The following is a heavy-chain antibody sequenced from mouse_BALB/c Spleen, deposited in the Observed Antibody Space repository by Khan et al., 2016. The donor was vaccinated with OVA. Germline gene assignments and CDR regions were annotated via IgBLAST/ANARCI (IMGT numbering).Heavy chain of an antibody. J-gene: IGHJ4*01. CDR2: ISYSGLT. CDR3: ARGNYYGYTMDY. Sequence: EVQLQESGPGLVKPSQSLSLTCTVTGYSITSNYAWNWIRQFPGNKLEWMGYISYSGLTSYNPSLKSRISLTRDTSKNQFFLQLNSVTTEATATYYWARGNYYGYTMDYWGQGTSVTVSS. CDR1: GYSITSNYA. V-gene: IGHV3-2*02. D-gene: IGHD1-1*01.